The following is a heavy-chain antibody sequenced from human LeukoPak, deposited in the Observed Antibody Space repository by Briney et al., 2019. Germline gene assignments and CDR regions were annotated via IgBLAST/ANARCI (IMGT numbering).Heavy chain of an antibody. D-gene: IGHD1-26*01. J-gene: IGHJ4*02. CDR2: LSGRGGGT. CDR3: TSTGILGATTGVGLFDY. V-gene: IGHV3-23*01. Sequence: GGSLKLSCAASGFTFSNYWMTWVRQAPGKGLEWVSALSGRGGGTYYADSVKGRFTISRDNSKNTLYLQMNSLRAEDTALYYCTSTGILGATTGVGLFDYWGQGTLVTVSS. CDR1: GFTFSNYW.